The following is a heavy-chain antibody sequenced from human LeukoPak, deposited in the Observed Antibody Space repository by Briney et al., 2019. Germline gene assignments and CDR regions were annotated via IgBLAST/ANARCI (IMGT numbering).Heavy chain of an antibody. V-gene: IGHV1-69*06. CDR1: GGTFSSYA. Sequence: ASVKVSCKASGGTFSSYAISWVRQAPGLGLEWMGGIIPIFGTANYAQKFQGRVTITADKSTSTAYMELSSLRSEDTAVYYCANLQGDSSSYHLDEAWGQGTLVTVSS. CDR3: ANLQGDSSSYHLDEA. J-gene: IGHJ5*02. CDR2: IIPIFGTA. D-gene: IGHD6-13*01.